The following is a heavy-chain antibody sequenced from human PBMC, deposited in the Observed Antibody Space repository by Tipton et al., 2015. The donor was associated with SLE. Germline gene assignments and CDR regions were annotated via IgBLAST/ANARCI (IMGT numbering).Heavy chain of an antibody. Sequence: TLSLTCTVSGGSISSSYWTWIRQPPGKGLEWIGYIYNSGSSNYNPSLKSRVTMTIDTSKNQFSLELRSVTAADTAVYYCARHIDCINHRCYSPWFDPWGQGTLVTVSS. CDR2: IYNSGSS. J-gene: IGHJ5*02. V-gene: IGHV4-59*03. CDR1: GGSISSSY. CDR3: ARHIDCINHRCYSPWFDP. D-gene: IGHD2-15*01.